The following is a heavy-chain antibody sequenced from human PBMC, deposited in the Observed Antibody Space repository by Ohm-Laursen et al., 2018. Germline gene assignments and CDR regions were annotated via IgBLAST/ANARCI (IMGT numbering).Heavy chain of an antibody. CDR1: GFSFDDYG. J-gene: IGHJ6*02. D-gene: IGHD5-24*01. CDR3: ARVAYDGYHSGLWYHYGMDV. Sequence: SLRLSCAASGFSFDDYGMHWVRQAPGKGLEWVSGISWNSGNLVYADSVKGRFTISRDNARNSLHLQMNSLTTEDTALYYCARVAYDGYHSGLWYHYGMDVWGQGTTVTVSS. V-gene: IGHV3-9*01. CDR2: ISWNSGNL.